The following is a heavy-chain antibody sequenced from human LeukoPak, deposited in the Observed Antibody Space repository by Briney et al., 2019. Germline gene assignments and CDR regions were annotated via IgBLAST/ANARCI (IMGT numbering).Heavy chain of an antibody. J-gene: IGHJ6*04. D-gene: IGHD3-10*02. Sequence: GGSLRLSCAASRFTFSSYEMNSVGQAPGKEVEGVSYISSSCSTIYYADSVKGRFTISRDNAKNSMYLQMNSLRAEDTAVYYCAELGITMIGGVWGKGTTVTISS. CDR2: ISSSCSTI. CDR3: AELGITMIGGV. V-gene: IGHV3-48*03. CDR1: RFTFSSYE.